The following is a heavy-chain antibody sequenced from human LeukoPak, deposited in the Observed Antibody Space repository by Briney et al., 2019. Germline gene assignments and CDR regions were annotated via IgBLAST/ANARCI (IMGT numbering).Heavy chain of an antibody. J-gene: IGHJ4*02. Sequence: GGSLRLSCAASGFTFSSYAMSWVRQAPGKGLEWVSAISGSGGSTYYADSVKGRFTISRDNSKNTLDLQMNSLRAEDTAVYYCARDRSYDFWSGYSTPGYWGQGTLVTVSS. V-gene: IGHV3-23*01. CDR3: ARDRSYDFWSGYSTPGY. D-gene: IGHD3-3*01. CDR2: ISGSGGST. CDR1: GFTFSSYA.